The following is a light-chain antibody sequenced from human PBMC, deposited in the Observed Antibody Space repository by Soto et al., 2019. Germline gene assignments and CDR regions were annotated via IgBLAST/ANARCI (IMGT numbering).Light chain of an antibody. CDR3: QQHNDWPT. CDR1: QSVASSF. J-gene: IGKJ5*01. Sequence: IVLTQSPGTLSLSPGERATLSCRASQSVASSFLAWYQQKPGQAPRLLIYGASSRATGIPDRFSGSGSGTEFILTISSVESEDFAXYYCQQHNDWPTFGQGTRLEIK. V-gene: IGKV3D-20*02. CDR2: GAS.